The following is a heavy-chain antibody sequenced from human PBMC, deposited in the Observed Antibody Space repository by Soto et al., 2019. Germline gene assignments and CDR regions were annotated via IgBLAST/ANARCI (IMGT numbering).Heavy chain of an antibody. Sequence: ASMQVSCNASGGAFSGHAISCLRQAPGQGLEWMGQINPFFKGTKYAQKFQGRVTITADESTSTAYMELSSLRSEDTAVYYCARDRGIYCSSTSCRGGMDVWGQGTTVTVSS. CDR1: GGAFSGHA. D-gene: IGHD2-2*01. J-gene: IGHJ6*02. V-gene: IGHV1-69*13. CDR3: ARDRGIYCSSTSCRGGMDV. CDR2: INPFFKGT.